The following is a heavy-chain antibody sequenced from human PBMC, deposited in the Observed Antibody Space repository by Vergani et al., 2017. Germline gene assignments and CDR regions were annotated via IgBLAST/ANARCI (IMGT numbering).Heavy chain of an antibody. D-gene: IGHD3-10*01. CDR1: GKTFSDSY. CDR2: VDPEDGET. Sequence: EVLLMQSGSVVKKPGTTVRISCQVSGKTFSDSYIHWVQQAPGKGLEWMGLVDPEDGETIYAEKFQGRVTITADTSTDTAYMELSSLRSEDTAVYYCATDRRVVRGRKDWFDPWGQGTLVTVSS. CDR3: ATDRRVVRGRKDWFDP. V-gene: IGHV1-69-2*01. J-gene: IGHJ5*02.